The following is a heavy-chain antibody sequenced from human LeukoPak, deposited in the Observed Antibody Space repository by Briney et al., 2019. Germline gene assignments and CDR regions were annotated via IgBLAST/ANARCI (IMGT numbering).Heavy chain of an antibody. CDR3: ARGDSSGYGPDH. V-gene: IGHV3-48*01. CDR1: GFTFSSYR. D-gene: IGHD3-22*01. CDR2: ISSSSSTI. Sequence: PGGSLRLSCAASGFTFSSYRMNWVRQAPGKALEWVSYISSSSSTIYYADPVKGRFTISRDNAKNSLYLQMSSLRGEDTAVYYCARGDSSGYGPDHWGQGALVTVSS. J-gene: IGHJ5*02.